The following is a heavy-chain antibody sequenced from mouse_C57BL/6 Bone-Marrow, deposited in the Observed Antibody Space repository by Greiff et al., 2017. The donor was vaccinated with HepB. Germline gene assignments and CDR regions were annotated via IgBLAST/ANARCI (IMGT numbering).Heavy chain of an antibody. CDR1: GYAFSSSW. V-gene: IGHV1-82*01. CDR3: AREGGYDYDYFDY. D-gene: IGHD2-4*01. CDR2: IYPGDGDT. J-gene: IGHJ2*01. Sequence: QVQLQQSGPELVKPGASVKISCKASGYAFSSSWMNWVKQRPGKGLEWIGRIYPGDGDTNYNGKFKGKATLTADKSSSTAYMQLSSLTSEDSAVYFCAREGGYDYDYFDYWGQGTTLTVSS.